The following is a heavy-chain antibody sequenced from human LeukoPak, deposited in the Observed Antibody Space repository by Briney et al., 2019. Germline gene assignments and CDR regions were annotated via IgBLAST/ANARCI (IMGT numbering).Heavy chain of an antibody. CDR1: GFTFSRNA. J-gene: IGHJ4*02. Sequence: PGGSLRLSCAASGFTFSRNAMSWVRQAPGKGLEWVSAISGSGDSTYYADSVKGRFTISRDSSKNTLYLQMNSLRAEDTAVYYCARGYCSGGSCYDYFDYWGQGTLVTVSS. CDR2: ISGSGDST. CDR3: ARGYCSGGSCYDYFDY. V-gene: IGHV3-23*01. D-gene: IGHD2-15*01.